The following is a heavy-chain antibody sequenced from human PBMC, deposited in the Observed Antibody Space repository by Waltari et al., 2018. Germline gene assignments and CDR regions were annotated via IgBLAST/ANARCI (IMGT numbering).Heavy chain of an antibody. V-gene: IGHV1-2*06. CDR2: INPNSGGT. Sequence: QVQLVQSGAEVKKPGSSVKVSCKASGGTFSSYAISWVRQAPGQGLEWMGRINPNSGGTNYAQKFQGRVTMTRDTSISTAYMELSRLRSDDTAVYYCAEDWFHWGQGTLVTVSS. CDR3: AEDWFH. CDR1: GGTFSSYA. J-gene: IGHJ4*02. D-gene: IGHD3-9*01.